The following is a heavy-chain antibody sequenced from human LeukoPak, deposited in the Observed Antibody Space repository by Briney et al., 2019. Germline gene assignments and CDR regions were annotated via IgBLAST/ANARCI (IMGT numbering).Heavy chain of an antibody. J-gene: IGHJ4*02. CDR2: INHSGST. CDR1: GGSFSSYY. D-gene: IGHD1-7*01. V-gene: IGHV4-34*01. Sequence: SETLSLTCAVYGGSFSSYYWSWIRQPPGKGLEWIGEINHSGSTNYNPSLKSRVTISVDTSKNQFSLKLSSVTAADTDVYYCARINGNYGTTDVYWGQGTLVTVSS. CDR3: ARINGNYGTTDVY.